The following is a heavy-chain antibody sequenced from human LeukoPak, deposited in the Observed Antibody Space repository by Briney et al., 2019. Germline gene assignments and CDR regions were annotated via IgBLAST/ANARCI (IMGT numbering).Heavy chain of an antibody. D-gene: IGHD3-22*01. CDR1: GGSFSGYY. J-gene: IGHJ4*02. CDR2: INHSGST. V-gene: IGHV4-34*01. CDR3: ARIGGYYDY. Sequence: SETLSLTCAVYGGSFSGYYWSWIRKPPGKGLEWIGEINHSGSTNYNPPLKRRVTISVDTSKNQFSLKLSSVTAADTAVYYCARIGGYYDYWGQGTLVTVSS.